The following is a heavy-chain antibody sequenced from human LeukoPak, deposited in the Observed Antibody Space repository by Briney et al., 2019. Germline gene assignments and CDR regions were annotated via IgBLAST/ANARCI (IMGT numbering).Heavy chain of an antibody. D-gene: IGHD7-27*01. CDR2: IGGRGDRT. J-gene: IGHJ3*02. CDR1: GFTFSNYG. V-gene: IGHV3-23*01. Sequence: GGSLRLSCAASGFTFSNYGMDWVRQAPGKGLEWVSGIGGRGDRTYFADSVKGRFAISRDNSKNTMYLQMSSLRAEDTAVYYCARDQDWGSFDIWGQGTMVTVSS. CDR3: ARDQDWGSFDI.